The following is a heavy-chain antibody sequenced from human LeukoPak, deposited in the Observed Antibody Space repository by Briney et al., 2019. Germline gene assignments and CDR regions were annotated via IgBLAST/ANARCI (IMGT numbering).Heavy chain of an antibody. Sequence: PGGTLRLSCSASGFTFTTYGMNWVRQAPGKGLEWVSGIGGSGTRTYYADSVKGRFTISRDNSKNSLYLQMNGLRAEDTAAYYCMRGATDTTRWFDPWGQGTLATVSS. CDR3: MRGATDTTRWFDP. CDR1: GFTFTTYG. V-gene: IGHV3-23*01. J-gene: IGHJ5*02. D-gene: IGHD1-7*01. CDR2: IGGSGTRT.